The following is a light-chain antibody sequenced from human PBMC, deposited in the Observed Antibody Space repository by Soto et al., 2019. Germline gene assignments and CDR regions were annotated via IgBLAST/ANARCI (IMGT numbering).Light chain of an antibody. CDR1: QDISKY. J-gene: IGKJ4*01. CDR3: HQRLT. CDR2: DAS. Sequence: DIQMTQSPSSLSASVGDRVTITCQASQDISKYLNWYQQKPGKAPKLLIYDASNLETGVPSRFSGGGSGTDFTFTISSLQPEDIATYYCHQRLTFGGGTKVDIK. V-gene: IGKV1-33*01.